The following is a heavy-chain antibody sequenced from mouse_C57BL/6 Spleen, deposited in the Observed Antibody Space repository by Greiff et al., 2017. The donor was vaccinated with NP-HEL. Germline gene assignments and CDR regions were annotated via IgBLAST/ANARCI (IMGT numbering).Heavy chain of an antibody. Sequence: VQLQQPGAELVKPGASVKLSCKASGYTFTSYWMQWVKQRPGQGLEWIGEIDPSDSYTNYNQKFKGKATLTVDTSSSTAYMQLSSLTSEDSAVYYCARGEYPAYWGKGTLVTVSA. D-gene: IGHD5-1*01. CDR2: IDPSDSYT. CDR1: GYTFTSYW. J-gene: IGHJ3*01. CDR3: ARGEYPAY. V-gene: IGHV1-50*01.